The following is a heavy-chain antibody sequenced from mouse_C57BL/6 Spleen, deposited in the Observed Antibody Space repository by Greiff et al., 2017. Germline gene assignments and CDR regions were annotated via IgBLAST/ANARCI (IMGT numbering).Heavy chain of an antibody. CDR1: GFTFSDAW. J-gene: IGHJ3*01. CDR2: IRNKANNHAT. V-gene: IGHV6-6*01. D-gene: IGHD1-1*01. CDR3: TRPVSYYYGSSWHAY. Sequence: EVKLMESGGGLVQPGGSMKLSCAASGFTFSDAWMDWVRQSPEKGLEWVAEIRNKANNHATYYAESVKGRFTISRDDSKSSVYLQMNSLRAEDTGIYYCTRPVSYYYGSSWHAYWGQGTLVTVSA.